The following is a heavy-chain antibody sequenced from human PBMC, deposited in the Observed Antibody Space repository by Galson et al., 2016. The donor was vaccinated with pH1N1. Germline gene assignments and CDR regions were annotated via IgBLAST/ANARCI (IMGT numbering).Heavy chain of an antibody. J-gene: IGHJ4*02. V-gene: IGHV3-23*01. CDR3: ARVWSYDFWSGVGDFYFDY. CDR2: ISGGNT. CDR1: GFTFTNYA. D-gene: IGHD3-3*01. Sequence: SLRLSCAASGFTFTNYAMNWVRQAPGKGLEWVSTISGGNTYYADSVKGRFTISRDNSNNTLYLQMNSLRAEDTAVYYCARVWSYDFWSGVGDFYFDYWGQGILVTVSS.